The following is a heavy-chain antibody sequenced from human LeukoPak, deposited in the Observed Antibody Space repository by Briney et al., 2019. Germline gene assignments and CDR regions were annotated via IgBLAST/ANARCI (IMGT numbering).Heavy chain of an antibody. J-gene: IGHJ6*02. Sequence: GRSLRLFCAASGFTFSSYAMHWVRQDPRKRLEWVAVISYDGSNKYYADSVKGRFTISRDNSKNTLYLQMNSLRAEDTAVYYCAGSSTSCYLSCYYYGMDVWGQGTTVIVSS. D-gene: IGHD2-2*01. CDR1: GFTFSSYA. V-gene: IGHV3-30-3*01. CDR2: ISYDGSNK. CDR3: AGSSTSCYLSCYYYGMDV.